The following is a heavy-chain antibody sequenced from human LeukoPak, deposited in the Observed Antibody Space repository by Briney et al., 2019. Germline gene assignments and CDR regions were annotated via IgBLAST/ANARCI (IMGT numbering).Heavy chain of an antibody. CDR1: GFTFSSYA. Sequence: PGGSLRLSCAASGFTFSSYAMSWVRQAPGKGLEWVSAISGSGGSTYYADSVKGRFTISRDNPKNTLYLQMNSLRAEDTAVYYCAKSESIVVVPAATDYWGQGTLVTVSS. CDR2: ISGSGGST. J-gene: IGHJ4*02. CDR3: AKSESIVVVPAATDY. D-gene: IGHD2-2*01. V-gene: IGHV3-23*01.